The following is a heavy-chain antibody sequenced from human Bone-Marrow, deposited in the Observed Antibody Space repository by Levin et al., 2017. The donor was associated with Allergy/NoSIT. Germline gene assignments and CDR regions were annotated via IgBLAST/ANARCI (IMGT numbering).Heavy chain of an antibody. V-gene: IGHV1-69*06. Sequence: SVKVSCKASGGTFSSYAISWVRQAPGQGLEWMGGIIPIFGTANYAQKFQGRVTITADKSTSTAYMELSSLRSEDTAVYYCATSRKEEPFDYWGQGTLVTVSS. J-gene: IGHJ4*02. CDR1: GGTFSSYA. CDR3: ATSRKEEPFDY. CDR2: IIPIFGTA. D-gene: IGHD1-14*01.